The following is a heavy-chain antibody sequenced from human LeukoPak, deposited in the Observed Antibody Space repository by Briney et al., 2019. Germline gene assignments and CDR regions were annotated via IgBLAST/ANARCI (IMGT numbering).Heavy chain of an antibody. Sequence: SETLSLTCTVSGGSILSSSYYWGWIRQPPGKGLEWTGSIYYGGSTDYNPSLKSRVIISVDTSKNQFSLKLSSVTAADTAVYYCARQLTQWLAFDYWGQGTLVTVSS. CDR1: GGSILSSSYY. J-gene: IGHJ4*02. CDR3: ARQLTQWLAFDY. V-gene: IGHV4-39*01. D-gene: IGHD6-19*01. CDR2: IYYGGST.